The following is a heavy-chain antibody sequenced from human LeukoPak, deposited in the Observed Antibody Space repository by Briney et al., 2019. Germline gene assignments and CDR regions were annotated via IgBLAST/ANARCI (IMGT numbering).Heavy chain of an antibody. V-gene: IGHV3-30*03. CDR1: GFTLSGSG. CDR3: VRVGRIQYFDY. Sequence: PGGSLRLSCAASGFTLSGSGIHWVRQAPGKGLEWVAVMSYDGENKFYADSVKGRFTISRDNSKNTLYLQMNSLRAEDTAVYYCVRVGRIQYFDYWGQGTPVTVSS. CDR2: MSYDGENK. J-gene: IGHJ4*02. D-gene: IGHD5-18*01.